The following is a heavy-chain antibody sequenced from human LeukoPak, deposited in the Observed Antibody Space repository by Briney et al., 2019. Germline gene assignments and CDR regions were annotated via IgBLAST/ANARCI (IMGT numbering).Heavy chain of an antibody. CDR1: GFTFSSYS. V-gene: IGHV3-48*02. Sequence: GGSLRLSCAASGFTFSSYSMNWVRQAPGRGLEWVSYISSSSSTIYYADSVKGRFTIPRNNAKNSLYPQMNSLRDEDTAVYYCARGYYDSSGYYYERNFDYWGQGTLVTVSS. CDR2: ISSSSSTI. J-gene: IGHJ4*02. CDR3: ARGYYDSSGYYYERNFDY. D-gene: IGHD3-22*01.